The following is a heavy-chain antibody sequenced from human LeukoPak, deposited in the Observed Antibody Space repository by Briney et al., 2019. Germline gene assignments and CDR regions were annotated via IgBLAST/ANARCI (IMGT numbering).Heavy chain of an antibody. CDR3: ARSRSGYSYDHAAFDI. CDR2: IDYRGST. CDR1: DGSISNYY. Sequence: TSETLSLTCTVSDGSISNYYWSWIRQPPGTGLEWIAYIDYRGSTTYNPSLKSRVTISVDTSRNQFSLKLSSVTAADTAVYYCARSRSGYSYDHAAFDIRGQGTMVTVSS. D-gene: IGHD5-18*01. J-gene: IGHJ3*02. V-gene: IGHV4-59*01.